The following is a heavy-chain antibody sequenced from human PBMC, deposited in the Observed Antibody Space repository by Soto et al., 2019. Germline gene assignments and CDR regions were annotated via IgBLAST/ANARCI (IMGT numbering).Heavy chain of an antibody. Sequence: EVQLVESGGGLVQPGGSLRLSCAASGFTFSSYSMNWVRQAPGKGLEWISYINSVSSTINYADSVKGRFTISRDNAKKSLYLQMNSLRAEDTAVYYCTSVGRNSGFLLWGQGTLITVSS. CDR3: TSVGRNSGFLL. CDR2: INSVSSTI. V-gene: IGHV3-48*01. J-gene: IGHJ4*02. CDR1: GFTFSSYS. D-gene: IGHD6-19*01.